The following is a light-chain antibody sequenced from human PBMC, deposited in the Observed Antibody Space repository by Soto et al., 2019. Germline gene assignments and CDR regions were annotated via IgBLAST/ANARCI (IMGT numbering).Light chain of an antibody. J-gene: IGLJ3*02. CDR1: RSNIGDHF. CDR2: DSD. V-gene: IGLV1-51*01. CDR3: GTWDSRLRANV. Sequence: QSVLTQPPSVSAAPGQKVTISCSGSRSNIGDHFLSWYQQLPGTAPKLLIYDSDKRPSGIPDRFSGSKSDTSATLAITGLHTGDEADYYCGTWDSRLRANVFGGGTKVTV.